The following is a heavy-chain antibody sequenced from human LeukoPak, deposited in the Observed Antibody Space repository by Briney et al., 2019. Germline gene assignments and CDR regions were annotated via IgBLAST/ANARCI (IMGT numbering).Heavy chain of an antibody. CDR2: IYYSGST. V-gene: IGHV4-39*01. CDR3: ARHVATMVRGVNYYYYYMDV. J-gene: IGHJ6*03. Sequence: PSEILSLTCTVSGGSISSSSYYWGWIRQPPGKGLEWIWSIYYSGSTYYNPSLKSRVTISVDTSKNQFSLKLSSVPAADTAVYYCARHVATMVRGVNYYYYYMDVWGKGTTVTVPS. D-gene: IGHD3-10*01. CDR1: GGSISSSSYY.